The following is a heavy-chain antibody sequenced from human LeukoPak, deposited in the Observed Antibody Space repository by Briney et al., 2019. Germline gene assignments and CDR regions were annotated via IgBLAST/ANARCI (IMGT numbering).Heavy chain of an antibody. CDR3: AGPRTTAASTKGAFDI. CDR2: ISTYNGNT. Sequence: ASVKVSCKASGYTFITYSINWVRQAPGQGLEWMGWISTYNGNTNYAQKLQGRVTMTTDTSTSTAYMELRSLRSDDTALYYCAGPRTTAASTKGAFDIWGQGTMVTVSS. J-gene: IGHJ3*02. V-gene: IGHV1-18*01. D-gene: IGHD6-13*01. CDR1: GYTFITYS.